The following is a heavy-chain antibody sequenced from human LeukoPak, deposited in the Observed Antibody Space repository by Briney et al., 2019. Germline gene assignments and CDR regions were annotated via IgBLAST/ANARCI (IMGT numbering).Heavy chain of an antibody. D-gene: IGHD1-26*01. CDR3: ARTSYLYWYFDL. CDR2: ISSSGSTI. CDR1: GFTFSDFY. V-gene: IGHV3-11*01. J-gene: IGHJ2*01. Sequence: GGSLRLSCAASGFTFSDFYMSWIRQAPGKGLEWVSYISSSGSTIYYADSVKGRFTISRDNAKNSLYLQMNSLRAEDTAVYYCARTSYLYWYFDLWGRGTLVTVSS.